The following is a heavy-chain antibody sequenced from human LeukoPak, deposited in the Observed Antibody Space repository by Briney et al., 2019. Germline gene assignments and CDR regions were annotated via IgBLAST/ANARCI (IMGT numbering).Heavy chain of an antibody. D-gene: IGHD5-24*01. J-gene: IGHJ4*02. CDR2: IIPIFGTA. CDR1: GGTFSSYA. Sequence: ASVKASCKASGGTFSSYAISWVRQAPGQGLEWMGGIIPIFGTANYAQKFQGRVTITADESTSTAYMELSSLRSEDTAVYYCARGRSRDGVDYWGQGTLVTVSS. CDR3: ARGRSRDGVDY. V-gene: IGHV1-69*13.